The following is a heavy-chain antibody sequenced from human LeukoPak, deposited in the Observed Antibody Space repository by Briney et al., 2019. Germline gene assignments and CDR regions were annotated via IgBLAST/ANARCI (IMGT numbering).Heavy chain of an antibody. V-gene: IGHV7-4-1*02. CDR2: INTKTGNP. Sequence: ASVKVSCKASRYTFTSYAMNWVRQAPGQGREWMGWINTKTGNPTYAQGFTGRFVFSLDTSVSTAYLQISSLKAEDTAVYYCAIGRRRAYNWFDPWGQGTLVTVSS. J-gene: IGHJ5*02. CDR3: AIGRRRAYNWFDP. CDR1: RYTFTSYA.